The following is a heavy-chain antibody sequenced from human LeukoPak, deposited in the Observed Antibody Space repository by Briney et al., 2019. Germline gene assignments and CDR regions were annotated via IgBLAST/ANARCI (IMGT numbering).Heavy chain of an antibody. V-gene: IGHV3-7*01. CDR2: IKQDGSEK. CDR3: AREGCSSTSCYKDYYYYMDV. D-gene: IGHD2-2*02. J-gene: IGHJ6*03. Sequence: GGSLRLSCAASGFTFSSYWMSWVRQAPGKGLEWVANIKQDGSEKYYVDSVKGRFTISRDNAKNSLYLQMNSLRAEDTAVYYCAREGCSSTSCYKDYYYYMDVWGKGTTVTVSS. CDR1: GFTFSSYW.